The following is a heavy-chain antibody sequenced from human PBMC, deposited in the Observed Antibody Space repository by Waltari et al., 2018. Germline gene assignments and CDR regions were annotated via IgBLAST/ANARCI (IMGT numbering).Heavy chain of an antibody. CDR2: IYTSGST. D-gene: IGHD3-10*01. Sequence: QVQLQESGPGLVKPSETLSLTCTVSGGSISSYYWSWIRQPAGKGLEWIGRIYTSGSTNYTPSLKSRVTMSVDTSKNQFSLKLSSVTAADTAVYYCAREGVDTMVRGVITPYWYFDLWGRGTLVTVSS. CDR3: AREGVDTMVRGVITPYWYFDL. V-gene: IGHV4-4*07. CDR1: GGSISSYY. J-gene: IGHJ2*01.